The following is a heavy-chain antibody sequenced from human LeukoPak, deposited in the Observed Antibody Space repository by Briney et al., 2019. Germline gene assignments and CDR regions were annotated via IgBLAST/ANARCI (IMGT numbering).Heavy chain of an antibody. D-gene: IGHD3-10*01. J-gene: IGHJ4*02. CDR2: IYTSGST. Sequence: SETLSLTCTASGGPISSGSYYWSWIRQPAGKGLEWIGRIYTSGSTNCNPSLKSRVTISVDTSKNQFSLKLSSVTAADTAVYYCARHGVSRITMVRGVSGFPPDYWGQGTLVTVSS. CDR3: ARHGVSRITMVRGVSGFPPDY. V-gene: IGHV4-61*02. CDR1: GGPISSGSYY.